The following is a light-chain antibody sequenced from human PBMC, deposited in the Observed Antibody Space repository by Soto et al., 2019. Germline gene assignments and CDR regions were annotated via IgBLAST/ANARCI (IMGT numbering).Light chain of an antibody. V-gene: IGLV1-44*01. Sequence: QSVLTQPPSASGTPGQRVTISCSGSSSNIGSNAVNWSQQFPGTAPKLLIYTNNRRPSGVPDRFSGSKSGTSASLAISGLKSEDEADYYCAAWDDSLSAYVFGTGTKLTVL. CDR2: TNN. CDR3: AAWDDSLSAYV. CDR1: SSNIGSNA. J-gene: IGLJ1*01.